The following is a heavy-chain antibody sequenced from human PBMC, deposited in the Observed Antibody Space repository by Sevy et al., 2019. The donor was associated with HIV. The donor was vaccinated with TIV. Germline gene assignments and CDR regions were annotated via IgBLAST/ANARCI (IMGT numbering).Heavy chain of an antibody. CDR2: INPNSDGT. J-gene: IGHJ4*02. V-gene: IGHV1-2*02. CDR1: GYTFTPYY. CDR3: ARGRMIFGSGPPDY. Sequence: ASVKVSCKTSGYTFTPYYMHWVRQAPGQGLEWMGWINPNSDGTTYAQKFQGRVTMTSDASISTAYMELSRLGSDDTAVYYCARGRMIFGSGPPDYWGQGTLVTVSS. D-gene: IGHD2-15*01.